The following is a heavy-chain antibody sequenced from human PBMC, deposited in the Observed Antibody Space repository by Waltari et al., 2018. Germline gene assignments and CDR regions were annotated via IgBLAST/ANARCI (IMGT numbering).Heavy chain of an antibody. CDR2: IDHSGST. Sequence: QVQLQESGPGLVKPSETLSLTCAVSGYSISSGYYWGWIRQPPGKGPEWIGSIDHSGSTYYNPSLKGRVTISVDTSKNQFSLKLSSVTAADTAVYYCANLGEEGSYYFDYWGQGTLVTVSS. CDR3: ANLGEEGSYYFDY. V-gene: IGHV4-38-2*01. J-gene: IGHJ4*02. D-gene: IGHD2-21*01. CDR1: GYSISSGYY.